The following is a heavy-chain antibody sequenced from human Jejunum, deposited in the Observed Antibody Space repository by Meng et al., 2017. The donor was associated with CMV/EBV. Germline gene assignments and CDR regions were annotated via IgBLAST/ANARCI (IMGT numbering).Heavy chain of an antibody. D-gene: IGHD1/OR15-1a*01. J-gene: IGHJ2*01. CDR1: GGSISSGSSY. V-gene: IGHV4-31*02. CDR2: IYYSGST. CDR3: ARDVTTTYWYFEL. Sequence: GGSISSGSSYWSWIRQHPGKGLEWIGYIYYSGSTSYNPSLRSRVTISIDTSKNQFSLKLSSVTAADTAVYYCARDVTTTYWYFELWGRGTLVTVSS.